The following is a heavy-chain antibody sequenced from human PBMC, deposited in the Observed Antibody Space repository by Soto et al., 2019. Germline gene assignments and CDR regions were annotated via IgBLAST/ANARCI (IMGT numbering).Heavy chain of an antibody. Sequence: TSETLSLTCAVYGGSFSGSDWGWIRQPPGKGLEWIGEINHSGSTNYNPSLKSRVTISVDTSKNQFSLKLSSVTAADTAVYYCARGGKDYGDYSYYYYGMDVWGQGTTVTVSS. D-gene: IGHD4-17*01. CDR1: GGSFSGSD. CDR2: INHSGST. V-gene: IGHV4-34*01. CDR3: ARGGKDYGDYSYYYYGMDV. J-gene: IGHJ6*02.